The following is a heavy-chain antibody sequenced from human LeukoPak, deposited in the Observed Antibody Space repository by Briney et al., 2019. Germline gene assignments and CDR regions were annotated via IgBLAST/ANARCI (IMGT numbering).Heavy chain of an antibody. CDR3: ARDVYQLPSY. Sequence: GGSLRLSCAASGFTFSSYAMSWVRQAPGKGLEWVSSISSSSSYIYYADSVKGRFTISRDNAKNSLYLQMNSLRAEDTAVYYCARDVYQLPSYWGQGTLVTVSS. CDR1: GFTFSSYA. D-gene: IGHD2-2*01. CDR2: ISSSSSYI. V-gene: IGHV3-21*01. J-gene: IGHJ4*02.